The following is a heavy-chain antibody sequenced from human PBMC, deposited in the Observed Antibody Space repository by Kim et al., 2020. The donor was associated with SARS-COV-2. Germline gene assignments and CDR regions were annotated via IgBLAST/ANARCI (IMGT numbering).Heavy chain of an antibody. V-gene: IGHV3-66*01. CDR1: GFTVSSNY. D-gene: IGHD6-19*01. J-gene: IGHJ6*02. Sequence: GGSLRLSCAASGFTVSSNYMSWVRQAPGKGLEWVSVIYSGGSTYYADSVKGRFTISRDNSKNTLYLQMNSLRAEDTAVYYCARDMNSGWGRGYGMDVWGQGTTVTVSS. CDR2: IYSGGST. CDR3: ARDMNSGWGRGYGMDV.